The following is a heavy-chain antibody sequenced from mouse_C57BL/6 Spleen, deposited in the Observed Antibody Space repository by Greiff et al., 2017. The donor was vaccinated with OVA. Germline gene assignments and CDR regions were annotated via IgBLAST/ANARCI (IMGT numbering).Heavy chain of an antibody. CDR1: GYTFTNYW. J-gene: IGHJ1*03. Sequence: VQLQQSGAELVRPGTSVKMSCKASGYTFTNYWIGWAKQRPGHGLEWIGDIYPGGGYTNYNEKFKGKATLTADKSSCKAYMQFSSLTSEDSAIYYGAIYYYGSRGWYFDVWGTGTTVTVSS. CDR3: AIYYYGSRGWYFDV. V-gene: IGHV1-63*01. CDR2: IYPGGGYT. D-gene: IGHD1-1*01.